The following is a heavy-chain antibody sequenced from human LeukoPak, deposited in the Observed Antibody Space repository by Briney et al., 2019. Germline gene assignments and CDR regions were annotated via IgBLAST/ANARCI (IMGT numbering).Heavy chain of an antibody. J-gene: IGHJ3*02. Sequence: GGSLRLSCAASGFTVSSNYMSWVRQAPGKGLEWVSAISGSGGSTYYADSVKGRFTISRDNSKNTLYLQMNSLRAEDTAVYYCAKDMAPGYGSGLGGAFDIWGQGTMVTVSS. D-gene: IGHD3-10*01. CDR2: ISGSGGST. V-gene: IGHV3-23*01. CDR3: AKDMAPGYGSGLGGAFDI. CDR1: GFTVSSNY.